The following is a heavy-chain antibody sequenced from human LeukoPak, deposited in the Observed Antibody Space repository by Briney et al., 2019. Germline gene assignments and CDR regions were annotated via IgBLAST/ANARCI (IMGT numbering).Heavy chain of an antibody. J-gene: IGHJ4*02. D-gene: IGHD6-13*01. V-gene: IGHV4-59*08. CDR3: ARGVFSDY. CDR1: GGSISSYY. CDR2: IYYSGST. Sequence: SETLSLTCTVSGGSISSYYWSWIRQPPGKGLEWIGYIYYSGSTNYNPSLKSRVTISVDTSKNQFSLNLSSVTAADTAVYYCARGVFSDYWGQGTLVTVSS.